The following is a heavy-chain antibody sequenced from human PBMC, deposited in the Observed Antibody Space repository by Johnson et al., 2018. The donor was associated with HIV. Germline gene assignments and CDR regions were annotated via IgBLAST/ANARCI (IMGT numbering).Heavy chain of an antibody. CDR3: AGGIITGTTGTFDI. D-gene: IGHD1-7*01. V-gene: IGHV3-11*04. CDR2: ISSSGTII. J-gene: IGHJ3*02. Sequence: QVQLVESGGGVVQPGRSLRLSCAASGFTFSDYYMTWIRQAPGKGLEWVSYISSSGTIIYYADSVKGRFTISRDNAKNSLNLQMNSLRAEDTAVYYCAGGIITGTTGTFDIWGQGTMVTVSS. CDR1: GFTFSDYY.